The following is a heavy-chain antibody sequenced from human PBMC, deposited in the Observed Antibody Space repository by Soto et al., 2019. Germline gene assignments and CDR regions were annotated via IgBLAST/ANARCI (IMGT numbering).Heavy chain of an antibody. CDR1: GDSVSSNSAA. Sequence: TCAISGDSVSSNSAAWNWIRQSPSRGLEWLGRTYYRSKWYNDYAVSVKSRITINPDTSKNQFSLQLNSVTPEDTAVYYFARGRIVGATTDYYYGMDVWGQGTTVTVSS. J-gene: IGHJ6*02. CDR3: ARGRIVGATTDYYYGMDV. D-gene: IGHD1-26*01. V-gene: IGHV6-1*01. CDR2: TYYRSKWYN.